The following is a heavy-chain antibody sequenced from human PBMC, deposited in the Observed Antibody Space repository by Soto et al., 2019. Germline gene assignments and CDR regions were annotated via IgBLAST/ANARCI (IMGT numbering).Heavy chain of an antibody. D-gene: IGHD6-13*01. Sequence: SETLSLTCSVSGGAIRSGNYYWIWIRQSPGKGLEWLGHISHSGTTSYNPSLQSRATISLDAAQNHFSLRLNSVTVADTALYFCARGRGQLLFDYWGQGSMVTVSS. CDR1: GGAIRSGNYY. V-gene: IGHV4-30-4*01. CDR3: ARGRGQLLFDY. J-gene: IGHJ4*02. CDR2: ISHSGTT.